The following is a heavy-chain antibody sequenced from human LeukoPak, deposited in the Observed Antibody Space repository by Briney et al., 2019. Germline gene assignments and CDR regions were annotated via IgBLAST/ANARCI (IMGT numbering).Heavy chain of an antibody. J-gene: IGHJ4*02. CDR1: GFTFSSYA. V-gene: IGHV3-30-3*01. D-gene: IGHD3-16*02. CDR2: ISYDGSNK. CDR3: ARDLSDYVWGSYRWNYFDY. Sequence: GGSLRLSCAASGFTFSSYAMHWVRQAPGKGLEWVAVISYDGSNKYYADSVKGRFTISRDNSKNTLYLQTNSLRAEDTAVYYCARDLSDYVWGSYRWNYFDYWGQGTLVTVSS.